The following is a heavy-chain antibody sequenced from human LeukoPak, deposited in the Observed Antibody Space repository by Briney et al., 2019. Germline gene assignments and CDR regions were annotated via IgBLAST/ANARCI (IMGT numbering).Heavy chain of an antibody. V-gene: IGHV3-21*01. Sequence: GGSLRLSCAASGFTISSYSMNWVRQAPGKGLEWVSSISSSSSYIYYADSVKGRFTISRDNAKNSLYLQMNSLRAEDTAVYYCATTIAAAGNEFDYWGQGTLVTVSS. CDR1: GFTISSYS. CDR2: ISSSSSYI. D-gene: IGHD6-13*01. J-gene: IGHJ4*02. CDR3: ATTIAAAGNEFDY.